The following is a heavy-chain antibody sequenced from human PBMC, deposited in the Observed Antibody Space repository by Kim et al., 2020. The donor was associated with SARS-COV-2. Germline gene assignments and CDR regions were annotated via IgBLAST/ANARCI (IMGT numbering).Heavy chain of an antibody. D-gene: IGHD2-2*01. Sequence: DSVKGRFTISRDNGKNSLYLQMNSLRAEDTAVYYCARDGGCTSTRCHMDYWGQGTLVTVSS. V-gene: IGHV3-7*03. J-gene: IGHJ4*02. CDR3: ARDGGCTSTRCHMDY.